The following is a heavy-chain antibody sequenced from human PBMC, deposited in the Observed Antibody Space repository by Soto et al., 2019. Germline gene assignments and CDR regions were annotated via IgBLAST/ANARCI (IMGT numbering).Heavy chain of an antibody. J-gene: IGHJ6*02. Sequence: ASVKVSCKASGYTFTSYGISWVRQAPGQGLEWMGWISAYNGNTNYAQKLQGRVTMTTDTSTSTAYMELRSLRSDDTAVYYCARDAGIYYDSSGYIPVYYYYSMDVWGQGTTVTVSS. CDR1: GYTFTSYG. V-gene: IGHV1-18*01. D-gene: IGHD3-22*01. CDR3: ARDAGIYYDSSGYIPVYYYYSMDV. CDR2: ISAYNGNT.